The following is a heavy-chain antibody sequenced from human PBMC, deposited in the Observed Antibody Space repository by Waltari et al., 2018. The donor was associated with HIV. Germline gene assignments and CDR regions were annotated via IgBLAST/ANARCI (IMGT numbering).Heavy chain of an antibody. J-gene: IGHJ4*02. CDR1: GYSISSGYY. V-gene: IGHV4-38-2*02. CDR3: AQILTVTTEIDY. Sequence: QVQLQESGPGLVKPSETLSLTCTVSGYSISSGYYWGWIRQPPGKGLEWIGSIYHSGSTYYNPSLKSRVTISVDTSKNQFSLKLSSVTAADTAVYYCAQILTVTTEIDYWGQGTLVTVSS. CDR2: IYHSGST. D-gene: IGHD4-17*01.